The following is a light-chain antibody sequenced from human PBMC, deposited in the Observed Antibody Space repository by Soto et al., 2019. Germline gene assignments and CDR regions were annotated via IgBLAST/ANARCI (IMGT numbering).Light chain of an antibody. J-gene: IGKJ1*01. CDR1: QTITTE. V-gene: IGKV3-11*01. CDR3: QQRSNWPRT. Sequence: EIVLTQSPATLSLSPGERATLSCRASQTITTELAWYQQKPGQPPRLLIYDASNRATGIPARFSGSGSGTDFTLTISSLEPDDFVVYYCQQRSNWPRTFGQGTKVDIK. CDR2: DAS.